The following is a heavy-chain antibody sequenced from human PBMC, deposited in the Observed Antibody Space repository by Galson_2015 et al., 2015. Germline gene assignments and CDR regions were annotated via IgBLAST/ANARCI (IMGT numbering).Heavy chain of an antibody. CDR2: IRSKAYGGTT. D-gene: IGHD2-2*01. CDR1: GFTFGDYA. V-gene: IGHV3-49*04. CDR3: TAEDIVVVPAASIRPY. Sequence: SLRLSCAASGFTFGDYAMSWVRQAPGKGLEWVGFIRSKAYGGTTGYAASVKGRFTISRDDSKSIAYLQMNSLKTEDTAVCYCTAEDIVVVPAASIRPYWGQGTLVTVSS. J-gene: IGHJ4*02.